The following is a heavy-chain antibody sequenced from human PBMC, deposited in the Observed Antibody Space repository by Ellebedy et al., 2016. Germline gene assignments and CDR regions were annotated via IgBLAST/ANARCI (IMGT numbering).Heavy chain of an antibody. V-gene: IGHV1-69*13. Sequence: SVKVSCXASVGTFSSYAISWVRQAPGQGLEWMGGIIPIFGTANYAQKFQGRVTITADESTSTAYMELSSLRSEDTAVYYCARELAGIAAAGTAVWFNPWGQGTLVTVSS. CDR2: IIPIFGTA. CDR3: ARELAGIAAAGTAVWFNP. D-gene: IGHD6-13*01. J-gene: IGHJ5*02. CDR1: VGTFSSYA.